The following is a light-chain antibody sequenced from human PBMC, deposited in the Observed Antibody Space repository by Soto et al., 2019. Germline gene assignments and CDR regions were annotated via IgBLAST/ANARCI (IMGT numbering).Light chain of an antibody. Sequence: EIVKTQSPATLSLSPGERATLSCRASQSVSSNLAWYQQRPGQAPRPVIYGASNRATGIPARFSGSGSGTEFTLTISSLQSEDLAVYYCLQYSEWPRTFGHGTKVEIK. CDR2: GAS. J-gene: IGKJ1*01. V-gene: IGKV3-15*01. CDR3: LQYSEWPRT. CDR1: QSVSSN.